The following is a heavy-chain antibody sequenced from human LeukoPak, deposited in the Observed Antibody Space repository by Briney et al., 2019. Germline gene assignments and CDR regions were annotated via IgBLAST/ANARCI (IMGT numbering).Heavy chain of an antibody. CDR2: IYYSGST. V-gene: IGHV4-59*08. J-gene: IGHJ6*02. CDR1: GGSISSYY. Sequence: SETLSLTCTVSGGSISSYYWSWIRQPPGKGLEWIGYIYYSGSTNYNPSLKSRVTISVDTSKNQFSLKLSSVTAADTAVYYCARAFGTKSAAGTFRYYYGMDVWGQGTTVTVSS. D-gene: IGHD6-13*01. CDR3: ARAFGTKSAAGTFRYYYGMDV.